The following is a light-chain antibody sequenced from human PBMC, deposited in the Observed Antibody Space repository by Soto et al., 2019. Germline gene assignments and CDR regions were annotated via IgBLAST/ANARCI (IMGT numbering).Light chain of an antibody. J-gene: IGKJ4*01. CDR3: QQYNNWPLT. V-gene: IGKV3D-15*01. CDR2: GAS. CDR1: ESLSSAY. Sequence: EIVLTQSPGTLSLSPGERATLSCRASESLSSAYLAWYQQKPGQAPRLLLYGASTRATGIPDRFSGSGSGTEFTLTISSLQSEDFAVYYCQQYNNWPLTFGGGTKVDIK.